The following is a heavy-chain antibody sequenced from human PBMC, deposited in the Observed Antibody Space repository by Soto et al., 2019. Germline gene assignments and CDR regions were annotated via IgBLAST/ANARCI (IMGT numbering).Heavy chain of an antibody. CDR1: GGSISSYY. CDR3: AMDYDSSGYWPY. CDR2: IYYSGST. V-gene: IGHV4-39*01. J-gene: IGHJ4*02. Sequence: SETLSLTCTVSGGSISSYYRGWIRQPPGKGLEWIGSIYYSGSTYYNPSLKSRVTISVDTSKNQFSLKLSSVTAADTAVYYCAMDYDSSGYWPYWGQGTLVTVS. D-gene: IGHD3-22*01.